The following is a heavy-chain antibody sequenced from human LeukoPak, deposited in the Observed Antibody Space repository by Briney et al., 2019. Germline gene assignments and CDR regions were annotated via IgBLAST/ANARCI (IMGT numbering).Heavy chain of an antibody. CDR2: IYPGDSDT. CDR1: GYNFTNYW. J-gene: IGHJ5*01. CDR3: ARFPGDVLRFLDHNWIDS. D-gene: IGHD3-3*01. V-gene: IGHV5-51*01. Sequence: GESLKISCKGSGYNFTNYWIGWVRQMPGKGLEWMGIIYPGDSDTRYSPSFQGRVTMSADKSISTAHLQWSSLKASDTAMYYCARFPGDVLRFLDHNWIDSWGQGTLVTVSS.